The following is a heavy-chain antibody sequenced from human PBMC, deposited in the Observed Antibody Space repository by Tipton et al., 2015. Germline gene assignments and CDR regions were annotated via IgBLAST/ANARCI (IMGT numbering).Heavy chain of an antibody. Sequence: TLSLTCTVSSDSINKYYWSWIRQPPGKELQWIGCIQYSGGTNYNPSLESRVSMSVDTSKTQFSLEMRSVTATDTAVYYCARARGRHGGLFDSWGQGTLVTVSS. J-gene: IGHJ4*02. D-gene: IGHD4-23*01. CDR3: ARARGRHGGLFDS. CDR1: SDSINKYY. V-gene: IGHV4-59*01. CDR2: IQYSGGT.